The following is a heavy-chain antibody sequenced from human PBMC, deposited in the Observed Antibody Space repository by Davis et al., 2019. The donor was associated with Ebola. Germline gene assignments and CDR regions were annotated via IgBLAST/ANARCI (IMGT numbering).Heavy chain of an antibody. CDR3: AKEVPLRSRFLEWSSPTYSDY. V-gene: IGHV3-23*01. J-gene: IGHJ4*02. CDR1: GFTFSSYA. CDR2: ISGSGGST. Sequence: GESLKISCAASGFTFSSYAMSWVRQAPGKGLEWVSAISGSGGSTYYADSVKGRFTISRDNSKNTLYLQMNSLRAEDTAVYYCAKEVPLRSRFLEWSSPTYSDYWGQGTLVTVSS. D-gene: IGHD3-3*01.